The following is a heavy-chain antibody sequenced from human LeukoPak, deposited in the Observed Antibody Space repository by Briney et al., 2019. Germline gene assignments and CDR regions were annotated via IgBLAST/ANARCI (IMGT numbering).Heavy chain of an antibody. CDR2: ISYDGSNK. V-gene: IGHV3-30*18. Sequence: PGGSLRLSCAASGFTFSNYGMHWVRKAPGKGLEWVAVISYDGSNKYYADSVKGRFTISRDNSKNTLYLQMNSLRAEDTAVYYCAKDGDLYGHANYWGQGTLVTVSS. CDR1: GFTFSNYG. J-gene: IGHJ4*02. CDR3: AKDGDLYGHANY. D-gene: IGHD4-17*01.